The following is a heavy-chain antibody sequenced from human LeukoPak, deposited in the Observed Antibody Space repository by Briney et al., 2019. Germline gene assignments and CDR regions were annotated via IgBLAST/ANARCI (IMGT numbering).Heavy chain of an antibody. J-gene: IGHJ5*02. CDR1: GASISSGNYY. CDR2: IHVTGRT. D-gene: IGHD2-8*02. Sequence: SETLSLTCTVSGASISSGNYYWSWIRQTAGKGLEWIGRIHVTGRTDYNPSLKSRVTVSLDTAKNQYSLQLSSVSAADTAIYYCARGHTGQNWFDPWGQETLVTVSS. V-gene: IGHV4-61*02. CDR3: ARGHTGQNWFDP.